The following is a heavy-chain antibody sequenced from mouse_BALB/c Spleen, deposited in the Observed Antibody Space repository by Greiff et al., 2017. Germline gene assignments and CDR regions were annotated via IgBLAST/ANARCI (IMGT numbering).Heavy chain of an antibody. V-gene: IGHV3-2*02. J-gene: IGHJ3*01. D-gene: IGHD1-2*01. Sequence: EVMLVESGPGLVKPSQSLSLTCTVTGYSITSDYAWNWIRQFPGNKLEWMGYISYSGSTSYNPSLKSRISITRDTSKNQFFLQLNSVTTEDTATYYCAITTATGFAYWGQGTLVTVSA. CDR2: ISYSGST. CDR3: AITTATGFAY. CDR1: GYSITSDYA.